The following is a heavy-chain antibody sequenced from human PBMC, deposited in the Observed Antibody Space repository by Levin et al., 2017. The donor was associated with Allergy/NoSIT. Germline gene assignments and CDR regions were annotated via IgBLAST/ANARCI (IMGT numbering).Heavy chain of an antibody. V-gene: IGHV3-9*01. CDR2: ISWNSGSI. D-gene: IGHD2-2*02. Sequence: SLKISCAASGFTFDDYAMHWVRQAPGKGLEWVSGISWNSGSIGYADSVKGRFTISRDNAKNSLYLQMNSLRAEDTALYYCAKDMAGSGYQLLYRSFDYWGQGTLVTVSS. CDR3: AKDMAGSGYQLLYRSFDY. J-gene: IGHJ4*02. CDR1: GFTFDDYA.